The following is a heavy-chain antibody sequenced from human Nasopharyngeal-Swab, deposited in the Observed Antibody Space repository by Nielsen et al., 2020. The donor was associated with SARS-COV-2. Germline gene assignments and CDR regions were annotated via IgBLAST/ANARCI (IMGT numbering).Heavy chain of an antibody. CDR1: GYTLTELS. Sequence: ASVKVSCKVSGYTLTELSMHWVRQAPGKGLEWMGGFDPEDGETIYAQKFQGRVTMTEDTSTDTAYMELSSLRSEDTAAYYCATDSSAAGSYGMDVWGQGTTVTVSS. V-gene: IGHV1-24*01. CDR3: ATDSSAAGSYGMDV. CDR2: FDPEDGET. D-gene: IGHD6-13*01. J-gene: IGHJ6*02.